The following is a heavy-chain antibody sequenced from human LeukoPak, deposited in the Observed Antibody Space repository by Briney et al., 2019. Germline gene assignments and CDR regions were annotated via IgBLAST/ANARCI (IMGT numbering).Heavy chain of an antibody. D-gene: IGHD3-10*01. CDR2: IYHSGST. CDR3: ARAPYNPGSLPIDY. J-gene: IGHJ4*02. CDR1: GYSISSGDY. V-gene: IGHV4-38-2*02. Sequence: PSETLSLTCTISGYSISSGDYWGWIRQPPGKGLEWIGSIYHSGSTYYNPSLKSRVTISVDTSKNQFSLKLSSVTAADTAVYYCARAPYNPGSLPIDYWGQGTLVTVSS.